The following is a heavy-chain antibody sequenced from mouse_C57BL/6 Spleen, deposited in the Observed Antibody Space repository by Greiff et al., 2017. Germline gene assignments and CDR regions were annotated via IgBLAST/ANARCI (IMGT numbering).Heavy chain of an antibody. CDR3: ARPLYYGSSHWYFDV. Sequence: QVQLQQPGTDLVKPGASVKLSCKASGYTFTSYWMHWVKQRPGQGLEWIGNINPSNGGTNYNEKFKSKATLTVDKSSSTAYMQLSSLTSEDSAVYYCARPLYYGSSHWYFDVWGTGTTVTVSS. V-gene: IGHV1-53*01. J-gene: IGHJ1*03. CDR2: INPSNGGT. CDR1: GYTFTSYW. D-gene: IGHD1-1*01.